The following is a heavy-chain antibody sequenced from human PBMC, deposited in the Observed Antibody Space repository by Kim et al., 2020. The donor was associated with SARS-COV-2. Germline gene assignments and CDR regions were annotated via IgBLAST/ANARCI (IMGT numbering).Heavy chain of an antibody. CDR2: IYYSGST. Sequence: SETLSLTCTVSGGSISSSSYYWGWIRQPPGKGLEWIGSIYYSGSTYYNPSLKSRVTISVDTSKNQFSLKLSSVTAADTAVYYCASTDSTSWFGELLGEFDYWGQGTLVTVSS. D-gene: IGHD3-10*01. CDR1: GGSISSSSYY. CDR3: ASTDSTSWFGELLGEFDY. V-gene: IGHV4-39*01. J-gene: IGHJ4*02.